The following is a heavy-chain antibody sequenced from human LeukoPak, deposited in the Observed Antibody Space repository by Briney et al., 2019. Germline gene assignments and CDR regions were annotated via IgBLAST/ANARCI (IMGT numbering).Heavy chain of an antibody. CDR3: AKYLSSGFLYYFDY. V-gene: IGHV3-21*01. CDR1: GFTFSRYS. D-gene: IGHD3-22*01. J-gene: IGHJ4*02. Sequence: PGGSLRLSCAASGFTFSRYSMNWVRQAPGKGLEWVSSISTSSIYIYYADSVKGRFTISRDNAKNSLYLQMNSLRVEDTAVYYCAKYLSSGFLYYFDYWGQGTLVTVSS. CDR2: ISTSSIYI.